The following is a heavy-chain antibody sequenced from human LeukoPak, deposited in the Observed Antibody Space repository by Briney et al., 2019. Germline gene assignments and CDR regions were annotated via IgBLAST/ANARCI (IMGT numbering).Heavy chain of an antibody. J-gene: IGHJ4*02. D-gene: IGHD3-9*01. CDR1: GGSFSGYY. Sequence: PSETLSLTCAVYGGSFSGYYWSWIRQPPGKGLEWIGEINHSGSTNYNPSLKSRVTISVDTSKNQFSLKLSSVTAADPAVYYCARGGGLRYFDWLNNYFDYWGQGTLVTVSS. CDR3: ARGGGLRYFDWLNNYFDY. V-gene: IGHV4-34*01. CDR2: INHSGST.